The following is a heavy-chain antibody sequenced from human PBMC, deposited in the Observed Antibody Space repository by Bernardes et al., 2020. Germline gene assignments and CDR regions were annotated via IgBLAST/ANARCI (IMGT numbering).Heavy chain of an antibody. V-gene: IGHV4-59*01. D-gene: IGHD2-2*01. CDR3: ARGRGVVAVPAAIWFDP. J-gene: IGHJ5*02. Sequence: SETLSLTCTVSGGSIRSYYWGWIRQPPGQGLEWIGYIYYSGSTNYNPALKSRVTISVDTSKNQFSLKVTSVTAADTAVYYCARGRGVVAVPAAIWFDPWGQGTLVTVSS. CDR2: IYYSGST. CDR1: GGSIRSYY.